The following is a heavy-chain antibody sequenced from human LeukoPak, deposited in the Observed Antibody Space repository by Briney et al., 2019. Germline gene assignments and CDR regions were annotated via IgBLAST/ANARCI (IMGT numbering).Heavy chain of an antibody. CDR2: ISSSSSTI. CDR3: ARVSDFWSGYTHDY. J-gene: IGHJ4*02. CDR1: GFTFSSYS. V-gene: IGHV3-48*01. Sequence: QPGGSLRLSCAASGFTFSSYSMNWVRQAPGKGLEGVSYISSSSSTIYYADSVKGRFTISRDNAKNSLYLQMNSLRAEDTAVYYCARVSDFWSGYTHDYWGQGTLVTVSS. D-gene: IGHD3-3*01.